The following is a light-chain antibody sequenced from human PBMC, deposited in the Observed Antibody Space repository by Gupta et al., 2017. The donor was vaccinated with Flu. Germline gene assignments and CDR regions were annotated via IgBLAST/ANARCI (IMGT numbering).Light chain of an antibody. Sequence: SGGDRVTSTFRASQNIITWLAWYQQTPGKAPKLLIYKESTGESGGPSRFSGSGSGTEFTLTSISPQPDDFATYYCQQYESYQTFGQGTKVE. CDR2: KES. CDR3: QQYESYQT. J-gene: IGKJ1*01. CDR1: QNIITW. V-gene: IGKV1-5*03.